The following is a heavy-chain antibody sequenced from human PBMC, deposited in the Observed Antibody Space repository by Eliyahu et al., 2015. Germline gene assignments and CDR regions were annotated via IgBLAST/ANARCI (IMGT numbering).Heavy chain of an antibody. Sequence: QVQLQQWGAGLLKPSETLSLTCAVYGGSFSGYYWSWIRQPPGKGLEWIGEINHSGSTNYNPSLKSRVTISVDTSKNQFSLKLSSVTAADTAVYYCARGKAGYYGSGSRRLGMDVWGQGTTVTVSS. J-gene: IGHJ6*02. CDR3: ARGKAGYYGSGSRRLGMDV. V-gene: IGHV4-34*01. D-gene: IGHD3-10*01. CDR1: GGSFSGYY. CDR2: INHSGST.